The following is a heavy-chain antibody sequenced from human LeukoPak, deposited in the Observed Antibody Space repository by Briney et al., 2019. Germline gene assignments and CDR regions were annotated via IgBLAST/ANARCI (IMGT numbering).Heavy chain of an antibody. CDR1: EFTLSDPC. CDR2: TRNKATRYTT. J-gene: IGHJ4*02. V-gene: IGHV3-72*01. Sequence: PGGALRLSRAATEFTLSDPCRDWVRPAPGKGREWSCRTRNKATRYTTEYAASVKGRFTISRDDSKNSLYLQMNSLKTEDTAVYYCARWDSAVTGYYWGQGTLVTVSS. CDR3: ARWDSAVTGYY. D-gene: IGHD3-9*01.